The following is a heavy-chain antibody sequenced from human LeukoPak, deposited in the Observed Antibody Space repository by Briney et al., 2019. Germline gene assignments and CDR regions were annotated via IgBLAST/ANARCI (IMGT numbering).Heavy chain of an antibody. J-gene: IGHJ6*03. Sequence: PSETLSLTCAVYGGSFSGYYWSWIRQPPGKGLEWIGEINHSGSTNYNPSLKSRVTISVDTSKNQFSLKLSSVTAADTAVYYCARQDCTHGVCFSYYYFYMDVWGKGTTVTVSS. V-gene: IGHV4-34*01. D-gene: IGHD2-8*01. CDR2: INHSGST. CDR3: ARQDCTHGVCFSYYYFYMDV. CDR1: GGSFSGYY.